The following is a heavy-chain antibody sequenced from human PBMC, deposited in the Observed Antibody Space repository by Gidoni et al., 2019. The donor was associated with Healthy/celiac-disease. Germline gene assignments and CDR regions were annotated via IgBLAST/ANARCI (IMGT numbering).Heavy chain of an antibody. CDR2: IIPIFGTA. CDR1: GGTFSSYA. J-gene: IGHJ4*02. CDR3: ARGYYDYVWGSYRPYYFDY. Sequence: QVQLVQSGAEVQKPGSSVKVSCKASGGTFSSYASSWVRQAPGQGLEWMGGIIPIFGTANYAQKFQGRVTITADESTSTAYMELSSLRSEDTAVYYCARGYYDYVWGSYRPYYFDYWGQGTLVTVSS. V-gene: IGHV1-69*01. D-gene: IGHD3-16*02.